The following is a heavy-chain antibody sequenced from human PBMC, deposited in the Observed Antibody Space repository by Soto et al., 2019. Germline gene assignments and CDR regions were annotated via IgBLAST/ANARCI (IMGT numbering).Heavy chain of an antibody. CDR2: INPNSGGT. Sequence: ASVKVSCKASGYTFTSYGISWVRQAPGQGLEWMGWINPNSGGTNYAQKFQGWVTMTRDTSISTAYMELSRLRSDDTAVYYCARDTSQWFGDPVNYYYGMDVWGQGTTVTVSS. V-gene: IGHV1-2*04. CDR1: GYTFTSYG. J-gene: IGHJ6*02. D-gene: IGHD3-10*01. CDR3: ARDTSQWFGDPVNYYYGMDV.